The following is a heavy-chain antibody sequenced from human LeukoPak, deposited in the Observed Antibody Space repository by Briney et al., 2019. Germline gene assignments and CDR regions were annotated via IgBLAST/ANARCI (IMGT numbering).Heavy chain of an antibody. Sequence: GGSLRLSCAASGFTLSSYGMHWVRQAPGKGLEWVAVIWHDGSNKFYADSVKGRFTISRDNPKNTLYLQMNILTAEDTAVYYCARGGDEYSSSPQDYWGLGTLVTVSS. CDR3: ARGGDEYSSSPQDY. D-gene: IGHD6-6*01. V-gene: IGHV3-33*01. CDR2: IWHDGSNK. CDR1: GFTLSSYG. J-gene: IGHJ4*02.